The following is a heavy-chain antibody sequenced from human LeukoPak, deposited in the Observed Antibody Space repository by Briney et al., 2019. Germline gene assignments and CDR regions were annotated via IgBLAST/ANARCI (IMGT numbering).Heavy chain of an antibody. D-gene: IGHD1-26*01. CDR1: GFTFSSYA. Sequence: PGGSLRLSCAASGFTFSSYAMSWVRQAPGKGLEWVSAISGSGGSTYYADSGKGRFTISRDNSKNTLYLQMNSLRAEDTAVYYCAASAWELRPFYMDVWGKGTTVTVSS. J-gene: IGHJ6*03. CDR2: ISGSGGST. CDR3: AASAWELRPFYMDV. V-gene: IGHV3-23*01.